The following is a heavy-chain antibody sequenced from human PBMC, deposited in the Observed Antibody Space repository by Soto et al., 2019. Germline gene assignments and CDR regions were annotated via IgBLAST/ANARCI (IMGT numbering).Heavy chain of an antibody. D-gene: IGHD1-26*01. Sequence: EVQLVESGGGLVQPGRSLRLSYAASGFTFDDYAMHWVRQAPGKGLEWVSGISWNSGSIGYADSVKGRFTISRDNAKNSLYLQMNSLRAEDTALYYCAKDKQVGYYYYGMDVWGQGTTVTVSS. CDR2: ISWNSGSI. CDR3: AKDKQVGYYYYGMDV. V-gene: IGHV3-9*01. J-gene: IGHJ6*02. CDR1: GFTFDDYA.